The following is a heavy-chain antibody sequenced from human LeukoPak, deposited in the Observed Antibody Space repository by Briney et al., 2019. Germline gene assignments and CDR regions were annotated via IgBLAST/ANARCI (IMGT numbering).Heavy chain of an antibody. CDR1: GFTFSSYW. CDR2: IKQDGSEK. D-gene: IGHD1-1*01. Sequence: GGSLRLSCAASGFTFSSYWMSWVRQAPGEGLEWVANIKQDGSEKHYVDPVKGRFTISRDNAKNSLYLQMNSLRVEDTAVYYCASGVRTFDPWGQGILVTVSS. CDR3: ASGVRTFDP. J-gene: IGHJ5*02. V-gene: IGHV3-7*01.